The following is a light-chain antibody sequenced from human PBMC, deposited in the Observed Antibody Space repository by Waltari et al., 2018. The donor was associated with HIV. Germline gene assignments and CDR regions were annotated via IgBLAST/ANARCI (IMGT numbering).Light chain of an antibody. Sequence: EIVMTQSPATLSVSPGERATLSCRASQSVSSNLAWYQQKPGQAPRLLISGASTRATGIPARFSGSGSGTEFTLTISSLQSEDFAVYYCQQYNNWPPAFDQGTRLEI. CDR3: QQYNNWPPA. J-gene: IGKJ5*01. CDR2: GAS. V-gene: IGKV3-15*01. CDR1: QSVSSN.